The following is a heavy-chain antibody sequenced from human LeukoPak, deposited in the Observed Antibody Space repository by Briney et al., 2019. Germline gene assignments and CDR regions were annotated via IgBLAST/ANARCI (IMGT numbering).Heavy chain of an antibody. CDR3: ARGMAAVRGAFDY. V-gene: IGHV4-61*05. D-gene: IGHD3-10*01. CDR2: IYYSGST. CDR1: GGSISSSSYY. Sequence: SETLSLTCTVSGGSISSSSYYWGWIRQPPVKGLEWIGYIYYSGSTNYNPSLKSRVTISVDTSKNQFSLKLSSVTAADTAVYYCARGMAAVRGAFDYWGQGTLVTVSS. J-gene: IGHJ4*02.